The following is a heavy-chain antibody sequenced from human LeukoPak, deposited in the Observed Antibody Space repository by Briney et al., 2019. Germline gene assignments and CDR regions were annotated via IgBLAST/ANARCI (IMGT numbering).Heavy chain of an antibody. CDR1: GGTFSSYI. J-gene: IGHJ3*02. D-gene: IGHD3-3*01. CDR2: IIPILGIA. CDR3: ARGRITIFGVVMGFDI. V-gene: IGHV1-69*02. Sequence: SVKVSCKASGGTFSSYIISWVRQAPGQGLEWMGRIIPILGIANYAQKFQGRVTITADKSTSTAYMELSSLRSEDTAVYYCARGRITIFGVVMGFDIWGQGTMVTVSS.